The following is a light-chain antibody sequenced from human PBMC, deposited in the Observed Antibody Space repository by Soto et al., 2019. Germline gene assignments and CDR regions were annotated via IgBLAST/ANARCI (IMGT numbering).Light chain of an antibody. CDR3: EQYHSYPLT. V-gene: IGKV1-16*02. J-gene: IGKJ4*02. CDR2: AAS. Sequence: DIQMTQSPSSLSASVGDPVTITCRASQDIKNYLAWFQQKPGKAPKSLIFAASSLQSGGPSKFIGTGSGTDFSLTITSLQTEVGDTYFWEQYHSYPLTYGGGTKV. CDR1: QDIKNY.